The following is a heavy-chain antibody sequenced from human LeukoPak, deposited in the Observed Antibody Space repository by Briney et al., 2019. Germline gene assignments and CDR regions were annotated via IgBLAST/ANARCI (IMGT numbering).Heavy chain of an antibody. D-gene: IGHD3-22*01. Sequence: GASVKVSCKASGYTFTSYGISWVRQAPGQGLEWMGWINPNSGGTNFAQRFQDRVTTTRDMSISTAYMELSRLRSDDTAIYYCTRGYYDSSDFEYFHHWGQGTLVTVSS. CDR2: INPNSGGT. J-gene: IGHJ1*01. CDR3: TRGYYDSSDFEYFHH. CDR1: GYTFTSYG. V-gene: IGHV1-2*02.